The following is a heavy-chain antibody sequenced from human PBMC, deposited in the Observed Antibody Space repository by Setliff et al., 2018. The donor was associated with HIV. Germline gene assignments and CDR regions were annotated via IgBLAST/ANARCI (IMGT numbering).Heavy chain of an antibody. CDR1: GYTFSNYD. CDR3: ARGPYYDSNGYHLSSDY. CDR2: MNPNSGNT. V-gene: IGHV1-8*02. J-gene: IGHJ4*02. D-gene: IGHD3-22*01. Sequence: ASVKVSCKASGYTFSNYDINWVRQATGQGLEWMAWMNPNSGNTGYAQKFQCRVTLTRDTSISTAYMELSSLRSEDTAVYYCARGPYYDSNGYHLSSDYWGQGTLVTVSS.